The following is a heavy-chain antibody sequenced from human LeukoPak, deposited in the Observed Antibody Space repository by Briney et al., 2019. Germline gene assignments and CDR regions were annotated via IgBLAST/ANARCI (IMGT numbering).Heavy chain of an antibody. Sequence: PGGSLRLSCAASGFTFSSYAMHWVRQAPGKVLEWVAVISYDGSNKYYADSVKGRFTISRDNSKNTLYLQMNSLRAEDTAVYYCARALVYPISFPFDIWGQGTMVTVSS. D-gene: IGHD3-16*01. V-gene: IGHV3-30*14. CDR2: ISYDGSNK. CDR1: GFTFSSYA. J-gene: IGHJ3*02. CDR3: ARALVYPISFPFDI.